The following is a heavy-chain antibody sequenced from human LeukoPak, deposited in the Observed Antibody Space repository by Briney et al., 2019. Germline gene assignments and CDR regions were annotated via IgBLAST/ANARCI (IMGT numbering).Heavy chain of an antibody. D-gene: IGHD2-15*01. V-gene: IGHV1-46*01. Sequence: ASVKVSCKASGYTFINYYLHWVRQAPGQGLVWMGQINPNTGSTNCAQMFQGRVTMTADTSTNTVYMELNSLTSDDTAVYYCARDPPRIVVVVAATNYYGMDVWGQGTTVTVSS. CDR1: GYTFINYY. CDR2: INPNTGST. CDR3: ARDPPRIVVVVAATNYYGMDV. J-gene: IGHJ6*02.